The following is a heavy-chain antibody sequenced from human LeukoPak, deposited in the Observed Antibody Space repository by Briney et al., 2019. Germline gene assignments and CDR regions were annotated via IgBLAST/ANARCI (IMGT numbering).Heavy chain of an antibody. CDR3: ARDRRIRVATNDAFDI. J-gene: IGHJ3*02. CDR2: ISSSSSTI. D-gene: IGHD5-12*01. V-gene: IGHV3-48*01. Sequence: GGSLRLSCAASGFTFSSYSMNWVRQAPGKGLEWVSYISSSSSTIYYADSVKGRFTISRDNAKNSLYLQMNSLRAEDTAVYYCARDRRIRVATNDAFDIWGQGTMVTVSS. CDR1: GFTFSSYS.